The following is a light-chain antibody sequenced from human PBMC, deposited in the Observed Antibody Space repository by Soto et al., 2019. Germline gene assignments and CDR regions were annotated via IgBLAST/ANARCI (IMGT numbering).Light chain of an antibody. Sequence: AIRMTQSPSSLSASTGDRVTITCRASQGISSYLAWYQQKPGKAPKLLIYAASILQSGVPSRFSGSGSGTDFTLTISCLQSEDFATYYCQQYYSYPLTFGGGTKVDIK. CDR2: AAS. J-gene: IGKJ4*01. CDR3: QQYYSYPLT. CDR1: QGISSY. V-gene: IGKV1-8*01.